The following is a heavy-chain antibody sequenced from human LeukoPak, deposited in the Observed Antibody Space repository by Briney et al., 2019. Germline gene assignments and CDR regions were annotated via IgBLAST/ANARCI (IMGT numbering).Heavy chain of an antibody. J-gene: IGHJ6*03. CDR2: ISAYNGNT. CDR3: ARGRIAAAGRTFYYYYYMDV. Sequence: ASVKVSCKASGYTFTIYGISWVRQAPGQGLEWMGWISAYNGNTNYAQKLQGRVTMTTDTSTSTAYMELRSLRSEDTAVYYCARGRIAAAGRTFYYYYYMDVWGKGTTATISS. V-gene: IGHV1-18*01. CDR1: GYTFTIYG. D-gene: IGHD6-13*01.